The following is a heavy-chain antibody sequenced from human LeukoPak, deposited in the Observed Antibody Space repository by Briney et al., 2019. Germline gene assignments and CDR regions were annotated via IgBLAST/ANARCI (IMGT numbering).Heavy chain of an antibody. Sequence: SDTLSLTCAVSGGSLGNSNWWSWVRPPPGKGLEWIGEIYHSGRTNYNPSLKSRVTISVDKSKNQFYLKLSSVAAADTAVYYWGRSVVRYFDYWGQGTLVTVSS. D-gene: IGHD2-15*01. CDR3: GRSVVRYFDY. V-gene: IGHV4-4*02. CDR1: GGSLGNSNW. J-gene: IGHJ4*02. CDR2: IYHSGRT.